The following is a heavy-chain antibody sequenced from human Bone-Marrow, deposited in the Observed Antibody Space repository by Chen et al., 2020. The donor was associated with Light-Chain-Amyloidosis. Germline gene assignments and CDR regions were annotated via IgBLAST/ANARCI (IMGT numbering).Heavy chain of an antibody. CDR1: GDSISSSSGCY. Sequence: QLQLQESGPGLVRPSETLSLTCTVSGDSISSSSGCYWGWVRQPPGRGLEWIGSLYFSGSTHYNPSLESRVTISVDTSKNQFSLKLTSVTAADTALDYCVRHTSRGWPYHYGLDVWGQGTTVTVSS. V-gene: IGHV4-39*01. J-gene: IGHJ6*02. D-gene: IGHD6-19*01. CDR2: LYFSGST. CDR3: VRHTSRGWPYHYGLDV.